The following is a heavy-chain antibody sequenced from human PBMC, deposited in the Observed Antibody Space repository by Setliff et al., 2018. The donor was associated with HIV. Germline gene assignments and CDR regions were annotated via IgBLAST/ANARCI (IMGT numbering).Heavy chain of an antibody. CDR2: IIPIFGTA. CDR3: ARGTYTDYEVGDY. J-gene: IGHJ4*02. D-gene: IGHD4-17*01. V-gene: IGHV1-69*13. Sequence: SVKVSCKASGGTGGSFSRDAISWVRQAPGQGLEWMGGIIPIFGTANYAQKFQGRVTITADESTSTAYMELSSLRYEDTAVYYCARGTYTDYEVGDYWGQGTLVTVSS. CDR1: GGTGGSFSRDA.